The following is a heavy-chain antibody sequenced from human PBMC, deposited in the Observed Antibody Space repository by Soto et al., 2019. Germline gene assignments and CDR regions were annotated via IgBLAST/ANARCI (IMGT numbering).Heavy chain of an antibody. CDR3: ASHPRIAAQGY. J-gene: IGHJ4*02. V-gene: IGHV3-7*05. CDR2: IKGDESER. CDR1: GFAFSSYW. D-gene: IGHD6-13*01. Sequence: EVQLVESGGGLVQPGGSLRLSCAVSGFAFSSYWMSWVRHAPGKGLEWVANIKGDESERNYVDSVKGRFTISRDNAKNSLYLHMNSLRAEDTAVYYCASHPRIAAQGYWGQGTLVTVSS.